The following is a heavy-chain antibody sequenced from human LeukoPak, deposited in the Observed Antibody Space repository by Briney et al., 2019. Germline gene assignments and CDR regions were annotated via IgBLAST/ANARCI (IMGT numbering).Heavy chain of an antibody. D-gene: IGHD2-21*02. CDR1: GGSISSHY. Sequence: SETLSLTCTVSGGSISSHYWSWIRQPPGKGLEWIGYIYYSGSTNYNPSLESRVTISVDTSKNQFSLRLTSVAAADTAVYYCARHGTAAGPFQLWGQGTLVTVPS. V-gene: IGHV4-59*08. CDR3: ARHGTAAGPFQL. J-gene: IGHJ1*01. CDR2: IYYSGST.